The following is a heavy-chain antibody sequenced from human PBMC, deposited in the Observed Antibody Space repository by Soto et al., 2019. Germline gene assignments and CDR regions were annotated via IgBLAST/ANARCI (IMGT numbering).Heavy chain of an antibody. CDR1: GGTFSSYA. J-gene: IGHJ5*02. Sequence: QVQLVQSGAEVKKPGSSVKVSCKASGGTFSSYAISWVRQAPGQGLEWMGGIIPIFGTANYAQKFQGRVTITADESTSXXYXEXXSLRSEDTAVYYCARFKADYYDSSGYYQTYNWFDPWGQGTLVTVSS. CDR2: IIPIFGTA. V-gene: IGHV1-69*12. CDR3: ARFKADYYDSSGYYQTYNWFDP. D-gene: IGHD3-22*01.